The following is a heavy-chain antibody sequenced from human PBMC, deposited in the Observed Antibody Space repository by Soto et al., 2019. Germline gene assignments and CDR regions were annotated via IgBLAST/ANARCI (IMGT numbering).Heavy chain of an antibody. Sequence: PSETLSLTCTVSGGSISSYYWSWIRQPPGKGLEWIGYIYYSGSTNYNPSLKSRVTISVDTSKNQFSLKLSSVTAADTAVYYCARIYGDFDDAFDIWGQGTMVTVSS. D-gene: IGHD4-17*01. CDR2: IYYSGST. J-gene: IGHJ3*02. V-gene: IGHV4-59*01. CDR3: ARIYGDFDDAFDI. CDR1: GGSISSYY.